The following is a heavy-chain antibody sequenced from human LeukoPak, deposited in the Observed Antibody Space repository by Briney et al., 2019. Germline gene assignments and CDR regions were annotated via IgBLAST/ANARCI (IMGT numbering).Heavy chain of an antibody. J-gene: IGHJ4*02. V-gene: IGHV4-34*01. CDR2: INHSGST. Sequence: SETLSLTCAIYGGSFSGYYWSWIRQPPGKGLEWIGEINHSGSTNYNPSLKSRVTISVDTSKNQFSLKLSSVTAADTAVYYCARHPHSDNYRYSGSGEDYWGQGTLVTVSS. D-gene: IGHD1-26*01. CDR1: GGSFSGYY. CDR3: ARHPHSDNYRYSGSGEDY.